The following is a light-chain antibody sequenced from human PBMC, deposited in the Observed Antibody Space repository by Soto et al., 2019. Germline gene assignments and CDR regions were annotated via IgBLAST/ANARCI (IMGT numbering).Light chain of an antibody. CDR3: SSYTSSCTYV. Sequence: QSVLTQPASVSGSPGHSITISCTGTSSDVGGYNYVSWYQQHPGKAPKLMIYEVSNRPSGVSNRFSGSKSGNTASLTISGLQAEDEADYYCSSYTSSCTYVFGTGTKVTVL. V-gene: IGLV2-14*01. J-gene: IGLJ1*01. CDR1: SSDVGGYNY. CDR2: EVS.